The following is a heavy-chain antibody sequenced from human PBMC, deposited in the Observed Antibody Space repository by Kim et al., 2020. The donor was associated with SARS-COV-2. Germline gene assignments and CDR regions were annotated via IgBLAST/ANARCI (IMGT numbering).Heavy chain of an antibody. J-gene: IGHJ5*02. V-gene: IGHV1-3*01. CDR2: INAGNGNT. CDR1: GYTFTSYA. Sequence: ASVKVSCKASGYTFTSYAMHWVRQAPGQRLEWVGWINAGNGNTKYSQKFQGRVTITRDTSASTAYMELSSLRSEDTAVYYCARDCALYFDWFLLRDAGFDPWGQGTLVTVSS. CDR3: ARDCALYFDWFLLRDAGFDP. D-gene: IGHD3-9*01.